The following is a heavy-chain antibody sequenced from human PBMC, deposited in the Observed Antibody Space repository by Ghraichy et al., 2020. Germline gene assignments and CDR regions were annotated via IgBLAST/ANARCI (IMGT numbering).Heavy chain of an antibody. J-gene: IGHJ4*02. CDR3: AKGSGDDSSGYYSKY. CDR1: GFTFSSYA. V-gene: IGHV3-23*01. Sequence: GGSLRLSCAASGFTFSSYAMSWVRQAPGKGLEWVSAISGSGGSTYYADSVKGRFTISRDNSKNTLYLQMNSLRAEDTAVYYCAKGSGDDSSGYYSKYWGQGTLVTVSS. CDR2: ISGSGGST. D-gene: IGHD3-22*01.